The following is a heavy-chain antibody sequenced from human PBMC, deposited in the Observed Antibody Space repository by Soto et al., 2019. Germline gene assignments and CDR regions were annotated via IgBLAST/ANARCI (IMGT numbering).Heavy chain of an antibody. J-gene: IGHJ6*03. CDR2: TYYRSRWYN. D-gene: IGHD1-7*01. CDR1: GDSVSSNNAA. CDR3: AGTTSHYWYYMDV. Sequence: QVQLQQSGPGLVKPSPTLSLTCAISGDSVSSNNAAWNWIRQSPSRGLEWLGRTYYRSRWYNDYAVSVKSRITVNPDTSKNQFSLQLTSVTPEDTAVYYCAGTTSHYWYYMDVWGKGTTVTVSS. V-gene: IGHV6-1*01.